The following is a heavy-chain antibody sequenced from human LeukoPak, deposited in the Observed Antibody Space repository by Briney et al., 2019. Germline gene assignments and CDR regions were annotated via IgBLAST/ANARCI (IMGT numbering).Heavy chain of an antibody. J-gene: IGHJ6*02. CDR2: IYIAGTK. CDR1: GFTFSNNF. Sequence: GGSLRLSCAASGFTFSNNFMSWGRQSPGKGLEWLSVIYIAGTKYYADSGKGRFTISRDNSKNTLYLQMNSLRTEDTAVYYCARVSRPPYYYYGMDVWGQGTTVTVSS. V-gene: IGHV3-66*02. CDR3: ARVSRPPYYYYGMDV.